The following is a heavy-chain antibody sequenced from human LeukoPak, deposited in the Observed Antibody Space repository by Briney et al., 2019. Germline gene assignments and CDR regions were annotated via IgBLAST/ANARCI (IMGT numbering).Heavy chain of an antibody. J-gene: IGHJ6*02. V-gene: IGHV4-39*01. CDR2: IYYSGST. CDR3: ARHWNYGRGYYYGMDV. D-gene: IGHD1-7*01. CDR1: GGSISSSSYY. Sequence: NTSETLSLTCTVSGGSISSSSYYWGWIRQPPGKGLEWIGSIYYSGSTYYNPSLKSRVTISVDTSKNQFSLKLSSVTAADTAVYYCARHWNYGRGYYYGMDVWGQGTTVTVSS.